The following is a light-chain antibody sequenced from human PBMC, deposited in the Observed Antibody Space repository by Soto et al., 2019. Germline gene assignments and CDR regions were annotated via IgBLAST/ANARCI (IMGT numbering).Light chain of an antibody. CDR3: QQRNVWPPIT. V-gene: IGKV3-11*01. CDR1: QSIHTS. Sequence: VLTQSPATLSLSPGERATLSCRASQSIHTSLDWYQQKPGQPPRLVVYDSTLRANGVPDRFGGSRSGTEFTLTINNLEPEDFAVYYCQQRNVWPPITFGQGTRLEIK. J-gene: IGKJ5*01. CDR2: DST.